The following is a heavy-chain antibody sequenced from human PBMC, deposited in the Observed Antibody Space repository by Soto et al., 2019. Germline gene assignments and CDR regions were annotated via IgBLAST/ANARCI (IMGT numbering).Heavy chain of an antibody. CDR2: IYSGGTT. D-gene: IGHD6-13*01. Sequence: VQLVESGGGLVQPGGSLRLSCAASGFTVRSNYMNWVRQAPGKGLEWVSVIYSGGTTYYADSVKGRFTISRHNSKDTLFLQMNSLRAEDTAVYYCARDRGYGEFDYWGQGTLVTVSS. CDR3: ARDRGYGEFDY. CDR1: GFTVRSNY. J-gene: IGHJ4*02. V-gene: IGHV3-53*04.